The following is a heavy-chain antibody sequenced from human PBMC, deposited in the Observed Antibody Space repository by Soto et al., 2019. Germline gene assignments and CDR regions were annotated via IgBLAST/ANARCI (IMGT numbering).Heavy chain of an antibody. V-gene: IGHV3-23*01. CDR1: GFTFSSYA. CDR2: LSGSGGST. Sequence: GGSLRLSCAASGFTFSSYAMSWVRQAPGKGLEWVSALSGSGGSTYYADSVKGRFTISRDNSKNTLYLQMNSLRAEDTAVYYCAKGGGVTTWGGAEYFHHWGQGTLVTVSS. CDR3: AKGGGVTTWGGAEYFHH. J-gene: IGHJ1*01. D-gene: IGHD4-17*01.